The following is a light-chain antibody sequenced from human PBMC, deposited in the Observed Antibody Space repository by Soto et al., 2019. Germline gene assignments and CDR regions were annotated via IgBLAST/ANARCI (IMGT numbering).Light chain of an antibody. V-gene: IGKV1-5*01. CDR2: DVF. Sequence: DIQMTQSPSTLSASVGDRVTITCRASQSFSGWLAWYQQKPGRAPRLLIYDVFSLKSGVPARFSGSGSGPEFTLTINSLQADDFATYYCQQYHIYSWTFGQGTKVDIK. CDR3: QQYHIYSWT. J-gene: IGKJ1*01. CDR1: QSFSGW.